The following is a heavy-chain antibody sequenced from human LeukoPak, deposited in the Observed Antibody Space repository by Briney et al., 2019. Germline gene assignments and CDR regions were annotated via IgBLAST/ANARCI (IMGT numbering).Heavy chain of an antibody. V-gene: IGHV3-23*01. CDR1: GFTFSSYA. D-gene: IGHD3-10*01. CDR3: PWFGELSDFADFDY. CDR2: ISGSGGST. J-gene: IGHJ4*02. Sequence: TGGSLRLSCAASGFTFSSYAMSWVRQAPGKGLEWVSAISGSGGSTYYADSVKGRFTISRDNSKNTLYLQMNSLRAEDTAVYYCPWFGELSDFADFDYWGQGTLVTVSA.